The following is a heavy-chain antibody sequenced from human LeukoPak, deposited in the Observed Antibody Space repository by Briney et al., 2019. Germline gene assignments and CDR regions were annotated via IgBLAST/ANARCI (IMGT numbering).Heavy chain of an antibody. CDR2: ISGSGGST. D-gene: IGHD3-10*01. Sequence: GGSLRLSCAASEFTFSSYAMSWVRQAPGKGLEWVSAISGSGGSTYYADSVKGRFTISRDNSKNTLYLQMNSLRAEDTAVYYCARVFTMVRVNDAFDIWGQGTMVTVSS. CDR1: EFTFSSYA. J-gene: IGHJ3*02. CDR3: ARVFTMVRVNDAFDI. V-gene: IGHV3-23*01.